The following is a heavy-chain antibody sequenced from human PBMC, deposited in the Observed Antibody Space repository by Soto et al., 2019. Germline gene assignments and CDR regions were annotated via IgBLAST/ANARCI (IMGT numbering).Heavy chain of an antibody. Sequence: QVQLVQSGTEVKKPGASVNVSCTAFGYTFTSYGFSWVRQVPGQGLEWLGWISAFNGDTQYAQTMKGRLTVTTDTSTTTVHMELRSLTPADTAVYYCAREAGWQRMVPYDWGQGTLVTVS. CDR2: ISAFNGDT. V-gene: IGHV1-18*04. CDR3: AREAGWQRMVPYD. CDR1: GYTFTSYG. J-gene: IGHJ4*02. D-gene: IGHD6-25*01.